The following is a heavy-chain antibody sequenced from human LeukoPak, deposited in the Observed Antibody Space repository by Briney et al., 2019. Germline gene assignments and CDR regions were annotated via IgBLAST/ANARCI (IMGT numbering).Heavy chain of an antibody. Sequence: GGSLRLSCAASGFTFDDYAMPWVRQAPGKGLEWVSGISWNSDSIDYADSVKGRFTISRDNAKNSLYLQMNSLRAEDTALYYCAKAPGYYYYGMDVWGQGTTVTVSS. V-gene: IGHV3-9*01. CDR1: GFTFDDYA. CDR3: AKAPGYYYYGMDV. D-gene: IGHD3-10*01. CDR2: ISWNSDSI. J-gene: IGHJ6*02.